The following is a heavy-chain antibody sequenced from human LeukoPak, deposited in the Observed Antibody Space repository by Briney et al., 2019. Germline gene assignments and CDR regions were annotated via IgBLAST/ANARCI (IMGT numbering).Heavy chain of an antibody. D-gene: IGHD2-15*01. J-gene: IGHJ4*02. CDR2: ISDTGNT. Sequence: PGGSLRLSCTASGFTFGDYGMIWVRRAPGKGLEWVSAISDTGNTYHADSVKGRFTISRDSSKNTLFLQMNRLRPEDAAVYYCAKAPVTTCRGAFCYPFDYWGLGTLVTVSS. V-gene: IGHV3-23*01. CDR3: AKAPVTTCRGAFCYPFDY. CDR1: GFTFGDYG.